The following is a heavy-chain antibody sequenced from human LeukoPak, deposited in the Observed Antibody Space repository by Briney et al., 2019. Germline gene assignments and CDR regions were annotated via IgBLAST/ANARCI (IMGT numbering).Heavy chain of an antibody. V-gene: IGHV3-30*04. CDR1: GFTLSSYA. J-gene: IGHJ4*02. CDR2: ISYDGSNK. Sequence: GRSLRLSCAASGFTLSSYAMHWVRQAPGKGLEWVAVISYDGSNKYYADSVKGRFTITRDNSKNTLYLQMNSLRAEDTAVYYCARSGVGPFDYWGQGTLVTVSS. CDR3: ARSGVGPFDY. D-gene: IGHD1-26*01.